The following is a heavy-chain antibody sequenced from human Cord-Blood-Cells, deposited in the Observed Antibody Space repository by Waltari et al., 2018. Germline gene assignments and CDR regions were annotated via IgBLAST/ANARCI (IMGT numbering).Heavy chain of an antibody. Sequence: QVKLVQSGAEVKKPGCSVQVSCKHSGGTFSSSDNSWVRQAPGQGPEWMGGIIPIFGTANYAQKFQGRVTITADESTSTAYMELSSLRSEDTAVYYCARDRGDYWGQGTLVTVSS. V-gene: IGHV1-69*01. J-gene: IGHJ4*02. CDR3: ARDRGDY. CDR2: IIPIFGTA. CDR1: GGTFSSSD.